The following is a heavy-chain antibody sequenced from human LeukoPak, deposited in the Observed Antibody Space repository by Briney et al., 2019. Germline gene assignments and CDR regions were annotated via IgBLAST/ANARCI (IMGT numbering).Heavy chain of an antibody. CDR2: IYYSGSS. V-gene: IGHV4-59*01. J-gene: IGHJ3*02. CDR3: ARDPESSSWYGNAFDI. CDR1: GGSISGYH. D-gene: IGHD6-13*01. Sequence: PSETLSLTCNVSGGSISGYHWSWIRQPPGKGLEWLGYIYYSGSSNYNPSLKSRVTMSADTSKNQFSLKLSSVTAADTAVYYCARDPESSSWYGNAFDIWGQGTMVTVSS.